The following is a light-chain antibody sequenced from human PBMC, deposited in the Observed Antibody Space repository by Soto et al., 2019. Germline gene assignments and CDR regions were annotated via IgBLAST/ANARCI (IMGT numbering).Light chain of an antibody. Sequence: QSVLTQPASVSGSPGQSITISCTGTSIDVGSYNLVSWYQQHPGKAPKLMIYEGSKRPSGVSNRFSGSKSGNTASLTISGLQAEDEADYYCCSYAGSSTXVFGTGTKVNV. J-gene: IGLJ1*01. CDR2: EGS. V-gene: IGLV2-23*01. CDR1: SIDVGSYNL. CDR3: CSYAGSSTXV.